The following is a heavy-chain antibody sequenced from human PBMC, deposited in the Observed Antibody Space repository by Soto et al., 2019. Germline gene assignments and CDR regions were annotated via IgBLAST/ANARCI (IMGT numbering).Heavy chain of an antibody. V-gene: IGHV3-7*04. CDR3: ARDPPYGSGTSQNYGMDV. D-gene: IGHD3-10*01. J-gene: IGHJ6*02. CDR1: GFTFDDYG. Sequence: PGGSLRLSWAASGFTFDDYGMSWVRQAPGKGLEGVANIKQDGSETYYVDSVKGRFTISRDNAKNSLYLQMNSLRAEDTAVYYCARDPPYGSGTSQNYGMDVWGQGTTVTVSS. CDR2: IKQDGSET.